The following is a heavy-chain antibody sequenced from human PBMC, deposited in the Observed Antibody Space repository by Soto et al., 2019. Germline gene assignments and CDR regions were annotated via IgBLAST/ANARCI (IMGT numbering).Heavy chain of an antibody. Sequence: QVQLVQSGAEVKKPGSSVKVSCEASGGTFSSYPINSVRQAPGQGLEWMGGIIPFFGTSNYAQKFQGRVTITADDSTSTAYMELRSLRSEDTAVYYCARVGHITNYGMAVWGEGTTVTVSS. CDR1: GGTFSSYP. D-gene: IGHD1-26*01. V-gene: IGHV1-69*01. CDR3: ARVGHITNYGMAV. J-gene: IGHJ6*04. CDR2: IIPFFGTS.